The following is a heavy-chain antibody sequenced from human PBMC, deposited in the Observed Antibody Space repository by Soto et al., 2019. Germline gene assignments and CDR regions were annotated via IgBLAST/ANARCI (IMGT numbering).Heavy chain of an antibody. J-gene: IGHJ5*02. CDR3: AREQVVVVTAIQGWFDP. CDR1: GGTFSSYA. Sequence: QVQLVQSGAEVKKPGSSVKVSCKASGGTFSSYAISWVRQAPGQGLEWMGGIIPIFGTANYAQKFQGRVTITADKYTSTAYMELSSLRSEDTAVYYCAREQVVVVTAIQGWFDPWGQGTLVTVSS. V-gene: IGHV1-69*06. D-gene: IGHD2-21*02. CDR2: IIPIFGTA.